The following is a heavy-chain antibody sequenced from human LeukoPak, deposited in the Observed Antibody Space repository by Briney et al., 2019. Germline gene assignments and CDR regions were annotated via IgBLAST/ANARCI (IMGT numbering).Heavy chain of an antibody. CDR1: GVSLSRSNYY. D-gene: IGHD6-6*01. CDR2: IHSSGST. J-gene: IGHJ4*02. CDR3: ARRRGGSSEVDF. V-gene: IGHV4-39*01. Sequence: SETLSLTCTVSGVSLSRSNYYWRWIRQPPGKGLEWIGNIHSSGSTYYNPSLKSRVTISVDTSKNQFSLKLSSVTAADTAVYYCARRRGGSSEVDFRGQGTVVTVS.